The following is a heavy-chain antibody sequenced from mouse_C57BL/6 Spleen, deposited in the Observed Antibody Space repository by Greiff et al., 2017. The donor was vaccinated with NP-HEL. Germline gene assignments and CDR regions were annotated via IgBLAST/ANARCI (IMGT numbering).Heavy chain of an antibody. V-gene: IGHV1-52*01. CDR3: ARSNPGYFDV. CDR1: GYTFTSYW. Sequence: QVQLKQPGAELVRPGSSVKLSCKASGYTFTSYWMHWVKQRPIQGLEWIGNIDPSDSETHYNQKFKDKATLTVDKSSSTAYMQLSSLTSEDSAVYYCARSNPGYFDVWGTGTTVTVSS. CDR2: IDPSDSET. D-gene: IGHD6-1*01. J-gene: IGHJ1*03.